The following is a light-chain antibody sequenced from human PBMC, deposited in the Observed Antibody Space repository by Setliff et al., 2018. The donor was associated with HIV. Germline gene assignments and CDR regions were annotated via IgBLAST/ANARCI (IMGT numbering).Light chain of an antibody. CDR1: TGAVTSGNF. CDR2: SSS. J-gene: IGLJ1*01. CDR3: LLYYGTFYV. Sequence: QAVVTQEPSLTVSPGGTVTLTCASSTGAVTSGNFPSWFQQKPGQAPRALIYSSSKKHSWTPARFSGSLLGGQAALTLSGVQPEDEADYYCLLYYGTFYVFGSGTKVTVL. V-gene: IGLV7-43*01.